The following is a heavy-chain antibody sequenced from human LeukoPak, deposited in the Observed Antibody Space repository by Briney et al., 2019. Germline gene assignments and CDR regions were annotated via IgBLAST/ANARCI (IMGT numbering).Heavy chain of an antibody. CDR1: SASISTYY. V-gene: IGHV4-38-2*02. Sequence: SETLSLTCTVSSASISTYYWGWIRQPPGKGLEWIGSIYHSGNTYYNPSLKSRVTISVDTSKNQFSLKLNSVTAADTAVYYCARAGYGDSDFDYWGQGTLVTVSS. J-gene: IGHJ4*02. CDR3: ARAGYGDSDFDY. CDR2: IYHSGNT. D-gene: IGHD4-17*01.